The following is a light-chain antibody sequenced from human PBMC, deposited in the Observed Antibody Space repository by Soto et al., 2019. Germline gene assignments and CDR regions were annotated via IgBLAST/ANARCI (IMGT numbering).Light chain of an antibody. J-gene: IGKJ1*01. CDR1: QSVSSSY. Sequence: EIVLTQSPGTLSLSPGERATLSCRASQSVSSSYLAWYQQKPGQAPRLLIYGASSRGTGIPDMFSGSGSGTNFTLTISRLEPEDFAVYYCQQYGSSPQWTFGQGTKVEI. CDR3: QQYGSSPQWT. V-gene: IGKV3-20*01. CDR2: GAS.